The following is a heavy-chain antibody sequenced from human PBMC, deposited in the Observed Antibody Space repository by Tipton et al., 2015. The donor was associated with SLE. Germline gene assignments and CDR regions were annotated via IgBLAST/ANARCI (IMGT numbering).Heavy chain of an antibody. CDR2: INNSGST. CDR1: GGSISCYD. V-gene: IGHV4-4*07. Sequence: TLSLTCTVSGGSISCYDWSWIRQPAGKGLEWIGRINNSGSTNYNSSLKSRVTMSVDTSKRQFSLKLSSVTAADTAVYYCARGRTSILWGQGTLVTVSS. J-gene: IGHJ4*02. D-gene: IGHD3-16*01. CDR3: ARGRTSIL.